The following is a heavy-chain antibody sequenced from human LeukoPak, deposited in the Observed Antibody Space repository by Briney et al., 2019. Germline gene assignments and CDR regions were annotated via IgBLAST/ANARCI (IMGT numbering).Heavy chain of an antibody. D-gene: IGHD6-19*01. J-gene: IGHJ4*02. V-gene: IGHV3-30-3*01. CDR3: ARGEQWLVASGGHLDY. Sequence: QTGGSLRLSCAASGFTFSSYAMHWVRQAPGKGLEWVAVISYDGSNKYYADSVKGRFTISRDNSKNTLYLQMNSLRAEDTAVYYCARGEQWLVASGGHLDYWGQGTLSPSPQ. CDR1: GFTFSSYA. CDR2: ISYDGSNK.